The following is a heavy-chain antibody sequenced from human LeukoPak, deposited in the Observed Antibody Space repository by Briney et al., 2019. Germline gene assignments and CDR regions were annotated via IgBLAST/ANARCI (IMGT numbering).Heavy chain of an antibody. D-gene: IGHD3-10*01. CDR3: AREYSGSGSYPFDY. CDR2: LFLSGST. CDR1: GGSISSYY. Sequence: GTLSLTCSVSGGSISSYYWSWIRQPAGKGLEWIGRLFLSGSTDYTPSLKSRVTMSIDTSKNQFSQKLTSVTAADTAVYYCAREYSGSGSYPFDYWGQGTLVTVSS. J-gene: IGHJ4*02. V-gene: IGHV4-4*07.